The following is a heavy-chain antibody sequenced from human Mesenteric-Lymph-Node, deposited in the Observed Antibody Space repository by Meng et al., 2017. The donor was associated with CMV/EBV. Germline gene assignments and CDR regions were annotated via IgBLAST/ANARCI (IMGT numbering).Heavy chain of an antibody. J-gene: IGHJ5*02. Sequence: LSLTCAASGFTFSSYIMNCVRQAPGKGLEWVSSISSSSSYIYYADSVKGRFTISRDNAKNSLYLQMNRLRAEDTAVYYCAREARGWFDPWGQGTLVTVSS. V-gene: IGHV3-21*01. CDR1: GFTFSSYI. CDR3: AREARGWFDP. CDR2: ISSSSSYI.